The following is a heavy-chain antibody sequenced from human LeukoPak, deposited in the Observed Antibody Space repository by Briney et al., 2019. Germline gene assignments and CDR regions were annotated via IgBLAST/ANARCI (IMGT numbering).Heavy chain of an antibody. CDR3: ARAPLVSSSWLDY. D-gene: IGHD6-13*01. CDR1: GFTFDDYT. Sequence: PGGSLRLSCAASGFTFDDYTMHWVRQAPGKGLEWVSLISWDGGSTYYADSVKGRFTISRDNSKNSLYLQMNSLRAEDTAVYYCARAPLVSSSWLDYWGQGTLVTVSS. V-gene: IGHV3-43*01. J-gene: IGHJ4*02. CDR2: ISWDGGST.